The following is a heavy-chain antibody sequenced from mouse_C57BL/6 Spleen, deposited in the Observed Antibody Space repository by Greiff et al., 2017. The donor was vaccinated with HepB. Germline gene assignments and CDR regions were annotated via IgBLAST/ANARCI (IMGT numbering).Heavy chain of an antibody. J-gene: IGHJ4*01. Sequence: EVKVEESGGGLVQPGGSMKLSCAASGFTFSDAWMDWVRQSPEKGLEWVAEIRNKANNHATYYAESVKGRFTISRDDSKSSVYLQMNSLRAEDTGIYYCTRIYDGYYDYYAMDYWGQGTSVTVSS. V-gene: IGHV6-6*01. CDR1: GFTFSDAW. CDR2: IRNKANNHAT. CDR3: TRIYDGYYDYYAMDY. D-gene: IGHD2-3*01.